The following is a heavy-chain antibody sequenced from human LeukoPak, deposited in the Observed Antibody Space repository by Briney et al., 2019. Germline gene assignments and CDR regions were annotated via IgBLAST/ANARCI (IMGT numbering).Heavy chain of an antibody. CDR3: ARDGEAVAGTPYYFDY. CDR1: GYTFTSYA. Sequence: ASVKVSCKASGYTFTSYAMNWVRQAPGQGLEWMGWINTNTGNPTYAQGFTGRFVFSLDTSVSTAYLQISSLKAEDTAVYYCARDGEAVAGTPYYFDYWGQGTLVTVSS. J-gene: IGHJ4*02. V-gene: IGHV7-4-1*02. D-gene: IGHD6-19*01. CDR2: INTNTGNP.